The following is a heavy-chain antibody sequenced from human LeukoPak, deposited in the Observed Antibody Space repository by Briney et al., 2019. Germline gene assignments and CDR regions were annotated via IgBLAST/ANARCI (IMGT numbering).Heavy chain of an antibody. J-gene: IGHJ4*02. CDR2: ISSGGGTT. V-gene: IGHV3-11*01. D-gene: IGHD6-13*01. Sequence: PGGSLRLSCAASGFTFSDYYMSWIRQAPGKGLEWVSYISSGGGTTYYADSVKGRFTTSRDNAKNSLYMQMNSLRAEDTAVYYCARDKSSWHHNFDYWGQGTLVTVSS. CDR1: GFTFSDYY. CDR3: ARDKSSWHHNFDY.